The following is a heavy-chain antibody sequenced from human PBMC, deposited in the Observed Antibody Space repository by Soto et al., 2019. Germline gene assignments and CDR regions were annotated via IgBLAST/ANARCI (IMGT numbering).Heavy chain of an antibody. CDR1: GCSLSRGGYS. Sequence: ASETLSLTCAVSGCSLSRGGYSWGWVRQPPGKGLEWIGYIYHSGSTYYNPSLKSRVTISVDRSKNQFSLKLSSVTAADTAVYYCARVDYYDSSGYRFDYWGQGTLVTVSS. V-gene: IGHV4-30-2*01. J-gene: IGHJ4*02. D-gene: IGHD3-22*01. CDR3: ARVDYYDSSGYRFDY. CDR2: IYHSGST.